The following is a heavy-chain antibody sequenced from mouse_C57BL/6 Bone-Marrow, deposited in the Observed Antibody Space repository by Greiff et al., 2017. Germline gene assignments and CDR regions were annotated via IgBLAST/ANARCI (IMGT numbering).Heavy chain of an antibody. CDR1: GYTFTSYW. V-gene: IGHV1-72*01. D-gene: IGHD1-1*01. CDR2: IDPNSGGT. J-gene: IGHJ3*01. Sequence: QVHVKQPGAELVKPGASVKLSCKASGYTFTSYWMHWVKQRPGRGLGWIGRIDPNSGGTKYNEKFKSKATLTVDKPSSTAYMQLSSLTSEDSAVYYCAFIEGFAYWGQGTLVTVSA. CDR3: AFIEGFAY.